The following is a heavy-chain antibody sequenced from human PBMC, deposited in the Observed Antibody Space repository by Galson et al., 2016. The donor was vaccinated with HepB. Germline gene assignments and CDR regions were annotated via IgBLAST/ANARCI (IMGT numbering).Heavy chain of an antibody. V-gene: IGHV4-4*02. CDR3: ARHLMGPPAHDS. CDR1: GASIAESAW. CDR2: IQHRGRT. Sequence: SETLSLTCTVSGASIAESAWWSWVRQSPGKGLEWIGQIQHRGRTKYNPSLMSRVNMSVDKSKSQFSLTLSSVTAADTALYYCARHLMGPPAHDSWGQGTLVTVSS. D-gene: IGHD2-8*01. J-gene: IGHJ5*01.